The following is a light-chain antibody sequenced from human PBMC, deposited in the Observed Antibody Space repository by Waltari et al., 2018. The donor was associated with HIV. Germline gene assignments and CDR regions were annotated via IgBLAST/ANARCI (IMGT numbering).Light chain of an antibody. CDR1: SSDIGGYDY. CDR3: SSYTSSNTLWV. CDR2: EVI. J-gene: IGLJ3*02. V-gene: IGLV2-14*01. Sequence: HSALTQPATVSGSPGQSITISCRGTSSDIGGYDYVSWYQQPPGKAPKLIIYEVINRPSGVSYRFSGSKSGNTASLTISGLQAEDEADYYCSSYTSSNTLWVFGGGTKLTVL.